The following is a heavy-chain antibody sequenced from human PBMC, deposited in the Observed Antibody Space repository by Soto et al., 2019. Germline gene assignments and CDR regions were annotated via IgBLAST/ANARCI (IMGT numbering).Heavy chain of an antibody. CDR3: ARLTGNYYYYMDV. D-gene: IGHD7-27*01. J-gene: IGHJ6*03. CDR1: GFTFSSYW. CDR2: IKQDGSEK. Sequence: EVQLVESGGGLVQPGGSLRLSCAASGFTFSSYWMSWVRQAPGKGLEWVANIKQDGSEKYYVDSVKGRFTISRDNAKNSLYLQMNSLRAEDTAVYYCARLTGNYYYYMDVWGKGTTVTVSS. V-gene: IGHV3-7*01.